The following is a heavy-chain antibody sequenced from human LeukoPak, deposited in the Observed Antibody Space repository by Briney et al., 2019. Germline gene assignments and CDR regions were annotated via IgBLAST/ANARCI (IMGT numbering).Heavy chain of an antibody. CDR2: ISYDGTNK. J-gene: IGHJ3*02. CDR3: ARAPMTYDSSGFGGAFDI. D-gene: IGHD3-22*01. V-gene: IGHV3-30-3*01. Sequence: PGGSLRLSCAASGFTFSNYAMHWVRQAPGKGLEWVAVISYDGTNKNYADSVKGRFTISRDNSKNTMYLQMNSLRAEDTAMYYCARAPMTYDSSGFGGAFDIWGQGTMVTVSS. CDR1: GFTFSNYA.